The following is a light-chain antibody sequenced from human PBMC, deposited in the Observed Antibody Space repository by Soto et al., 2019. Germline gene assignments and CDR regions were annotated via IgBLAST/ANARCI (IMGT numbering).Light chain of an antibody. J-gene: IGKJ2*01. CDR3: QQDGNSPYT. CDR2: DSS. Sequence: EIVLTQSPATLSLSPGERATLSCGASQSVSSSYLAWYQQKPGLAPRLLIYDSSSRATGIPDRFSGSGSGTDVTPIISIVEPEDVVVYYCQQDGNSPYTFGQGTKLEIK. V-gene: IGKV3D-20*01. CDR1: QSVSSSY.